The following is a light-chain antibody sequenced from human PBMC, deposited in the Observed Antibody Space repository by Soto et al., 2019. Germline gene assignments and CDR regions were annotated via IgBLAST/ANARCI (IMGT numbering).Light chain of an antibody. V-gene: IGKV3-20*01. CDR3: QQYDTSWT. CDR2: AVS. J-gene: IGKJ1*01. CDR1: QSVRRSQ. Sequence: EIVLTQSPGTLSLSPGDRPTLSCRASQSVRRSQLAWYQQRPGQAPSLLMYAVSTRANGIPDRFSGSGSGTDFTLTISRLEPEDFAVYYCQQYDTSWTFGQGTKVEIK.